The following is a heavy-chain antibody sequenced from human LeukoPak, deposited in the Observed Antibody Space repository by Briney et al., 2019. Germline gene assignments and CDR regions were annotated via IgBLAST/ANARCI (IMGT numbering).Heavy chain of an antibody. V-gene: IGHV3-64D*06. CDR3: VKTAIIAAAGTFFDY. CDR1: GFTFSSYA. Sequence: SGGSLRLSCSASGFTFSSYAMHWVRQAPGKGLEYVSAISSNGGSTYYADSVKGRFTISRDNSKNTLYLQMSSLRAEDTAVYYCVKTAIIAAAGTFFDYWGQGTLVTVFS. D-gene: IGHD6-13*01. CDR2: ISSNGGST. J-gene: IGHJ4*02.